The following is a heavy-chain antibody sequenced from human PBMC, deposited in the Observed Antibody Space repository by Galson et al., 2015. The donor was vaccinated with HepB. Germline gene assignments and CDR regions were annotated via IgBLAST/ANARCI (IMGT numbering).Heavy chain of an antibody. J-gene: IGHJ4*02. CDR3: ARDLGVYSSGWYDY. D-gene: IGHD6-19*01. CDR1: GYTFTSYA. V-gene: IGHV1-3*01. Sequence: SVKVSCKASGYTFTSYAMHWVRQAPGQRLERMGWINAGNGNTKYSQKFQGRVTITRDTSASTAYMELSSLRSEDTAVYYCARDLGVYSSGWYDYWGQGTLVTVSS. CDR2: INAGNGNT.